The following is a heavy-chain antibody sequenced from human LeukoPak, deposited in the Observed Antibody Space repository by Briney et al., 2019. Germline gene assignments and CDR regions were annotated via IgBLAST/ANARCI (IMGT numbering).Heavy chain of an antibody. V-gene: IGHV4-4*07. CDR2: IYTSGST. J-gene: IGHJ6*03. Sequence: SETLSLTCTVSGGSISSYYWSWIRQPAGKGLEWIGRIYTSGSTNYNPSLKSRVTMSVDTSKNQFSLKLSSVTAADTAVYYCARDRKYCSSTSCYPRGYYYYMDVWGKGTTVTVSS. D-gene: IGHD2-2*01. CDR1: GGSISSYY. CDR3: ARDRKYCSSTSCYPRGYYYYMDV.